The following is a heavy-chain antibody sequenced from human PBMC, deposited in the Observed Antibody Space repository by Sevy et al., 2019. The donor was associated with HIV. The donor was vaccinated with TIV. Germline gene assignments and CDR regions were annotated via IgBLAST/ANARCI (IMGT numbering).Heavy chain of an antibody. J-gene: IGHJ4*02. Sequence: SETLSLTCIVSGASINSGEYYWTWIRPHPGKGLELIGSIHYSGSTYSNPSLKSRVTISVDTSKNQFSLKLSSVTVADTAIYYCARSGGFTITAFRYWGQGTLVTVSS. CDR3: ARSGGFTITAFRY. D-gene: IGHD3-10*01. CDR2: IHYSGST. CDR1: GASINSGEYY. V-gene: IGHV4-31*03.